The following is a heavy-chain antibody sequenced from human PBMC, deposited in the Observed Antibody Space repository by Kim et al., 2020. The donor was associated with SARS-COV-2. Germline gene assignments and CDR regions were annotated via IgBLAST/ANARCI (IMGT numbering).Heavy chain of an antibody. J-gene: IGHJ4*02. V-gene: IGHV3-30*04. D-gene: IGHD5-12*01. Sequence: GGSLRLSCAASGFTFSSYAMHWVRQAPGKGLEWVAFISYDGSNKYYADSVKGRFTISRDNSKNTLYLQMNSLRAEDTAVYYCARVGRDGYKDYWGQGTL. CDR2: ISYDGSNK. CDR1: GFTFSSYA. CDR3: ARVGRDGYKDY.